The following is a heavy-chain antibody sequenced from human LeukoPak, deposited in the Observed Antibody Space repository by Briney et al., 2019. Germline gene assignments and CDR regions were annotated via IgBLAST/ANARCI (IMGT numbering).Heavy chain of an antibody. D-gene: IGHD3-22*01. J-gene: IGHJ4*02. CDR2: IYYSGST. V-gene: IGHV4-39*01. Sequence: PSETLSLTCTVSGGSISSSSYYWGWIRQPPGKGLEWIGSIYYSGSTYYNPSLKSRVTISVDTSKNQFSLKLSSVTAADTAVYYCARGTNDSSGYYYWDQGTLVTVSS. CDR3: ARGTNDSSGYYY. CDR1: GGSISSSSYY.